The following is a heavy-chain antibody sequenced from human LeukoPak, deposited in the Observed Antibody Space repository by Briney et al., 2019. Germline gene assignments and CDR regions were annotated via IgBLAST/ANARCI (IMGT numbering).Heavy chain of an antibody. Sequence: PGGFLRLSCAASGFTFSSYAMHWVRQAPGKGLEWVAVISYDGSNKYYADSVKGRFTISRDNSKNTLYLQMNNLRVEDTAVYYCARVIGGSSGYYHFDFWGQGALVTVSS. J-gene: IGHJ4*02. CDR2: ISYDGSNK. CDR1: GFTFSSYA. V-gene: IGHV3-30*04. CDR3: ARVIGGSSGYYHFDF. D-gene: IGHD3-22*01.